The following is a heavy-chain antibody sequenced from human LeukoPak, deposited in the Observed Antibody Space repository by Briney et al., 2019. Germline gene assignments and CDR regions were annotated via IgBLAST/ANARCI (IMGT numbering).Heavy chain of an antibody. CDR3: ARMDIAMVYGMDV. V-gene: IGHV4-59*01. CDR2: IYYSGST. CDR1: GGSISSYY. D-gene: IGHD5-18*01. Sequence: SETLSLTCTVYGGSISSYYWSWIRQPLGKGLEWIGYIYYSGSTNYSPSLKSRVTISVDTSKNQFSLKLSSVTAADTAVYYCARMDIAMVYGMDVWGQGTTVTVSS. J-gene: IGHJ6*02.